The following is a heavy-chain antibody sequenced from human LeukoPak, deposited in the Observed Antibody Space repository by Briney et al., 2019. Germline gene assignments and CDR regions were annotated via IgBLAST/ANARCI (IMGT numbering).Heavy chain of an antibody. J-gene: IGHJ6*03. D-gene: IGHD6-6*01. CDR1: GFTISSYA. V-gene: IGHV3-30-3*01. Sequence: GGSLRLSCAASGFTISSYAMHWVRQAPGKGLERVAVISYDGSNKYYADSVKGRFTISRDNSKNTLYLQMNSLRAEDTAVYYCARDGVPGSSYYYYYYMDVWGKGTTVTVSS. CDR3: ARDGVPGSSYYYYYYMDV. CDR2: ISYDGSNK.